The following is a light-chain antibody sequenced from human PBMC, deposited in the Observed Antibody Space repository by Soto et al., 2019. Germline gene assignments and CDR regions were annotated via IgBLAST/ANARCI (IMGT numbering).Light chain of an antibody. CDR2: GGS. J-gene: IGKJ2*01. CDR3: QQYGRSPGS. CDR1: QSVSSSY. Sequence: EIVLTQSPGTLSLSPGERATLSCRASQSVSSSYLAWYQQKPGQAPRLLIYGGSSRATGIPDRFSGSGSGTDFTLTISRLEPEDFAVYYCQQYGRSPGSFGQGTKLEIK. V-gene: IGKV3-20*01.